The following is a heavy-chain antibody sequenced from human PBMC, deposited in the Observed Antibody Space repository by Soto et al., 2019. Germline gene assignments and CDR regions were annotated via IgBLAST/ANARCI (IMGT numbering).Heavy chain of an antibody. CDR2: ISYDGSNK. V-gene: IGHV3-30*18. J-gene: IGHJ4*02. CDR1: GFTFSSYG. D-gene: IGHD3-22*01. Sequence: QVQLVESGGGVVQPGRSLRLSCAASGFTFSSYGMHWVRQAPGKGLEWVAVISYDGSNKYYADSVKGRFTISRDNSKNPLYRQMNRLRAEDTAVYYCEEPTGGLYDSSGYLDYWGQGTLVTVSS. CDR3: EEPTGGLYDSSGYLDY.